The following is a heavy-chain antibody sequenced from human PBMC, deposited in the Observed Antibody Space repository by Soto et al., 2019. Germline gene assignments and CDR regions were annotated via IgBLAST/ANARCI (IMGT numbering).Heavy chain of an antibody. V-gene: IGHV1-69*13. CDR1: GGTFSSYA. D-gene: IGHD2-2*01. CDR2: IIPIFGTA. CDR3: ARDPYCISTSCPHDS. Sequence: GASVKVSCKASGGTFSSYAISWVRQAPGQGLEWMGGIIPIFGTANYAQKFQGRVTITADESTSTAYMELSSLRSEDTAVYYCARDPYCISTSCPHDSWGQGTLVTVSS. J-gene: IGHJ5*01.